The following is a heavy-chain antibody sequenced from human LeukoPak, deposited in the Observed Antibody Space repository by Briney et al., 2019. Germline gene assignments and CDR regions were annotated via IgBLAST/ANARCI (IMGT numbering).Heavy chain of an antibody. Sequence: GGSLRLSCAASRFTFSNYVMSWVRQAPGGGLECVSAISGSGRSTYYADSVKGRFTISRDNSKNTLYLQMNSLRAEDTALYYCARVAGTIRIWPQPFGDGMDVWGQGTTVTVSS. J-gene: IGHJ6*02. CDR1: RFTFSNYV. CDR3: ARVAGTIRIWPQPFGDGMDV. D-gene: IGHD3-16*01. V-gene: IGHV3-23*01. CDR2: ISGSGRST.